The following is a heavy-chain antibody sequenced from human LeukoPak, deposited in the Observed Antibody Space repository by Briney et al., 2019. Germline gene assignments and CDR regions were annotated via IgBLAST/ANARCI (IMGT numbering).Heavy chain of an antibody. V-gene: IGHV3-23*01. CDR3: AKALGVYGDAALDY. CDR2: ISGSGGST. CDR1: GFTFSSYG. J-gene: IGHJ4*02. Sequence: QTGGSLRLSCAASGFTFSSYGMSWVRQAPGKGLEWVSAISGSGGSTYYADSVKGRFTISRDNSKNTLYLQMNSLRAEDTAVYYCAKALGVYGDAALDYWGQGTLVTVSS. D-gene: IGHD4-17*01.